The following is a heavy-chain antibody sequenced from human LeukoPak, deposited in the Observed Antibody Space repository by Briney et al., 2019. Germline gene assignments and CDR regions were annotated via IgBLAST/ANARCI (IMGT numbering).Heavy chain of an antibody. CDR2: ISYDGSNK. CDR3: AKDGNTAMSSGDLDY. V-gene: IGHV3-30*18. Sequence: GSLRLSCAASGFTFSSYGMHWVRQAPGKGLEWVAVISYDGSNKYYADSVKGRFTISRDNSKSTLYLQMNSLRAEDTAVYYCAKDGNTAMSSGDLDYWGQGTLVTVSS. CDR1: GFTFSSYG. D-gene: IGHD5-18*01. J-gene: IGHJ4*02.